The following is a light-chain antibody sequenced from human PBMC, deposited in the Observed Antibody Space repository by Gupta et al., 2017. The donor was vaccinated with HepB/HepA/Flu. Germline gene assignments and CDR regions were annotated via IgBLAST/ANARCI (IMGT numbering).Light chain of an antibody. CDR2: DAS. CDR3: QQRSNWPLT. Sequence: EIVLTQSPATLSLSPGERATLSCRPSQSVSSFLAWFQQKPGQAPRLLIYDASNRAAGIPARFSGSGSGTDFTLTISSLEREDFAVYFCQQRSNWPLTFGGGTKVEIK. CDR1: QSVSSF. V-gene: IGKV3-11*01. J-gene: IGKJ4*01.